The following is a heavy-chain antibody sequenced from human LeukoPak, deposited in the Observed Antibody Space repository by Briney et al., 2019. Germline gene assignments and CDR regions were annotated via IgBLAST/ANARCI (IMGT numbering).Heavy chain of an antibody. J-gene: IGHJ5*02. CDR3: ARHLMSVIDP. CDR1: GNSISTTRYH. V-gene: IGHV4-39*01. Sequence: SETLSLTCAVSGNSISTTRYHWGWIRQPPGKGLEWMASIFYTGSTYYNSSLKSRVTISVDTSKNQFSLKLTSVTAADTAVYYCARHLMSVIDPWGQGTLVTVSS. D-gene: IGHD2-21*01. CDR2: IFYTGST.